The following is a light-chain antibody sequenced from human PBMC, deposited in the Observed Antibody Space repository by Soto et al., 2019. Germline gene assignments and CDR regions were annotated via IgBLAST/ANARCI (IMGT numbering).Light chain of an antibody. CDR3: SSYTTSNTPLYV. V-gene: IGLV2-14*01. Sequence: QSALTQPAPVSGSPGQSITISCTGTSSDTAGYNYVSWYQQHPGKAPKLMIYEVSNRPSGVSNRFSGSQSGNTASLTISGLQPEDEANYYCSSYTTSNTPLYVFGTGTRSPS. CDR1: SSDTAGYNY. CDR2: EVS. J-gene: IGLJ1*01.